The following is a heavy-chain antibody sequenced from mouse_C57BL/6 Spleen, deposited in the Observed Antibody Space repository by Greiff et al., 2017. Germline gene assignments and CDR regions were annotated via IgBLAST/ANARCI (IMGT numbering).Heavy chain of an antibody. D-gene: IGHD1-1*01. CDR1: GYTFTSYW. V-gene: IGHV1-50*01. J-gene: IGHJ1*03. Sequence: QVQLQQSGAELVKPGASVKLSCKASGYTFTSYWMQWVKQRPGQGLEWIGELDPSDSYTNYNQKFKGKATLTVDTSSSTAYMQLSSLTSEDSAVYDCALTTVVATRYFDVWGTGTTVTVSS. CDR3: ALTTVVATRYFDV. CDR2: LDPSDSYT.